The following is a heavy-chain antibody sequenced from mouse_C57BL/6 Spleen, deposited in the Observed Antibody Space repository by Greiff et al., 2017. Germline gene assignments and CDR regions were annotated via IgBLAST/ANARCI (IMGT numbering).Heavy chain of an antibody. CDR3: TRDDGYLFDY. V-gene: IGHV5-9-1*02. J-gene: IGHJ2*01. CDR1: GFTFSSYA. D-gene: IGHD2-3*01. Sequence: EVKLMESGEGLVKPGGSLKLSCAASGFTFSSYAMSWVRQTPEKRLEWVAYISSGGDYIYYADTVKGRFTISRDNARNTLYLQMSSLKSEDTAMYYCTRDDGYLFDYWGQGTTLTVSS. CDR2: ISSGGDYI.